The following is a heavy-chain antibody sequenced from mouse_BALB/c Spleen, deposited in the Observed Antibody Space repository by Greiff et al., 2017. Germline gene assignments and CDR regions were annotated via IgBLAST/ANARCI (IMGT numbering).Heavy chain of an antibody. J-gene: IGHJ3*01. CDR3: NGGGNPFAY. Sequence: EVQLQQSGAELVRSGASVKLSCTASGFNIKDYYMHWVKQRPEQGLEWIGWIDPENGDTEYAPKFQGKATMTADTSSNTAYLQLSSLTSEDTAVYYCNGGGNPFAYWGQGTLVTVSA. CDR1: GFNIKDYY. CDR2: IDPENGDT. V-gene: IGHV14-4*02. D-gene: IGHD2-1*01.